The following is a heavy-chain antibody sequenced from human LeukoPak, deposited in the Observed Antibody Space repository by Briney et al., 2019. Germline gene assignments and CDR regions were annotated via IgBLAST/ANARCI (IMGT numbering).Heavy chain of an antibody. CDR3: ARDTGIQLWLHYFDY. Sequence: PSETLSLTCTVSGYSISSGYYWGWIRQPPGKGLEWIGSIYHSGSTYYNPSLKSRVTISVDTSKNQFSLKLSSVTAADTAVYYCARDTGIQLWLHYFDYRGQGTLVTVSS. D-gene: IGHD5-18*01. J-gene: IGHJ4*02. CDR2: IYHSGST. V-gene: IGHV4-38-2*02. CDR1: GYSISSGYY.